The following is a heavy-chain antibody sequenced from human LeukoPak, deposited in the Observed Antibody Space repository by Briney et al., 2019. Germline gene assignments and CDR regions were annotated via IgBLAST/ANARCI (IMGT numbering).Heavy chain of an antibody. J-gene: IGHJ4*02. CDR3: AKDAMYGSGMYYFDY. V-gene: IGHV3-30*18. CDR1: GFTFSSYG. CDR2: ISYDGSNK. D-gene: IGHD3-10*01. Sequence: PGRSLRLSCAASGFTFSSYGMHWVRQAPGKGLEWVAVISYDGSNKYYADSVKGRFTISRDNSKNTLYLQMSSLRAEDTAVYYCAKDAMYGSGMYYFDYWGQGTLVTVSS.